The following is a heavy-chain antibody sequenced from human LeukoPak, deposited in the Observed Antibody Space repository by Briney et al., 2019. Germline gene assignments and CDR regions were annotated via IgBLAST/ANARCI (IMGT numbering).Heavy chain of an antibody. CDR2: INHSGST. CDR1: GGSFRGYY. V-gene: IGHV4-34*01. Sequence: PSETLSPTRSVYGGSFRGYYWSRIPQPPGKELEWIGEINHSGSTNYNPSRKSRVTISVDTSKNQFSLKLSSVTAADTAVYYCARVRNYYDSSGTIDYWGQGTLVTVSS. CDR3: ARVRNYYDSSGTIDY. J-gene: IGHJ4*02. D-gene: IGHD3-22*01.